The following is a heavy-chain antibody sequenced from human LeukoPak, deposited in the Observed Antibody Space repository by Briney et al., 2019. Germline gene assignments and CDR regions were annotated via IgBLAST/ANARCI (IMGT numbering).Heavy chain of an antibody. D-gene: IGHD5-24*01. CDR2: IYYSGST. CDR1: GGSISSYY. V-gene: IGHV4-59*01. CDR3: ARGGDGDYFDY. Sequence: SETLSLTCTVSGGSISSYYWSWIRQPPGKGLEWIGYIYYSGSTNYNPSLESRVTISVDTSKNQFSLKLSSVTAADTAVYYCARGGDGDYFDYWGQGTLVTVSS. J-gene: IGHJ4*02.